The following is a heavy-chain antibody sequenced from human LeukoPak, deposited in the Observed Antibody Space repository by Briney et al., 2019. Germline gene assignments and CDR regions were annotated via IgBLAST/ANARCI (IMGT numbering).Heavy chain of an antibody. CDR3: ARERSVGLGTSYYHYGVDV. J-gene: IGHJ6*02. V-gene: IGHV4-31*03. CDR2: IYYTGSI. Sequence: SETLALTCTVSGASISSSGSYWTWIRQHPGKGLGCIAYIYYTGSIYYNPSLKSRVTMSVDTSKNQFSLKLNSVTAADTAVYYCARERSVGLGTSYYHYGVDVWGQGTSVTVSS. D-gene: IGHD1-7*01. CDR1: GASISSSGSY.